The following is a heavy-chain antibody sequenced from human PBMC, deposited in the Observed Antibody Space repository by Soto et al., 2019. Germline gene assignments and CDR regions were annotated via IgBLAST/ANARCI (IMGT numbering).Heavy chain of an antibody. V-gene: IGHV1-18*01. J-gene: IGHJ6*02. D-gene: IGHD6-19*01. CDR2: ISAYNGNT. Sequence: GASMKVSCKASGYTFTSYGISWVRQAPGQGLEWMGWISAYNGNTNYAQKLQGRVTMTTDTSTSTAYMELRSLRSDDTAVYYCARAPSAGYSSGWYVGYYYYYGMDVWGQGTTVTVSS. CDR1: GYTFTSYG. CDR3: ARAPSAGYSSGWYVGYYYYYGMDV.